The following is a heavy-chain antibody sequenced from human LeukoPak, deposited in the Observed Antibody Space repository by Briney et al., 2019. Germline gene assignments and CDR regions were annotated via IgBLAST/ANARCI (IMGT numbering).Heavy chain of an antibody. D-gene: IGHD1-7*01. V-gene: IGHV4-34*01. Sequence: SETLSLTCAVYGGSFSTYYWSWIRPSPGKGLEWIAEINHRGDTNYNPSVKSRVTISVDTSKNQFSLKVRSLTAADTAVYYCARGPTISGTGYFDFWGQGTLVTVSS. CDR2: INHRGDT. CDR1: GGSFSTYY. J-gene: IGHJ4*03. CDR3: ARGPTISGTGYFDF.